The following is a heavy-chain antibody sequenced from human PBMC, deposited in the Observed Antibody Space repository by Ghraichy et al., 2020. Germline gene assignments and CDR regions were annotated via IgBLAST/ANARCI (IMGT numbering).Heavy chain of an antibody. D-gene: IGHD2-2*01. V-gene: IGHV4-59*08. CDR3: ARQYCSGTDCYSFAY. CDR2: ISYSGTT. Sequence: ESLNISCTVSGGSISGYYWSWIRQPPGKGLEWIGYISYSGTTNYNPSLKSRVSISVDMSKNQFSLKLSSVTAADTAVYYCARQYCSGTDCYSFAYWGQGTLVTVSS. J-gene: IGHJ4*02. CDR1: GGSISGYY.